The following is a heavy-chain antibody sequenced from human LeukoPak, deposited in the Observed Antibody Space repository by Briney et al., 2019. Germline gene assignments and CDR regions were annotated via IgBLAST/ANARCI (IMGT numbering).Heavy chain of an antibody. CDR3: ARRIRYSSGWNGLDY. J-gene: IGHJ4*02. D-gene: IGHD6-19*01. V-gene: IGHV1-2*02. CDR1: GYTFTGYY. Sequence: ASVKVSCKASGYTFTGYYMHWVRQAPGQGLEWMGWINPNSGGTNYAQKFQGRVTMTRDTSTSTVYMELSSLRSEDTAVYYCARRIRYSSGWNGLDYWGQGTLVTVSS. CDR2: INPNSGGT.